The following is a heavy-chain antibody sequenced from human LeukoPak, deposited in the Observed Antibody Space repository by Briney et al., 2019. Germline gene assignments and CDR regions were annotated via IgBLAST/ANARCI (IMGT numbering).Heavy chain of an antibody. J-gene: IGHJ5*02. CDR3: ASLDTAKQPLANH. CDR2: IRSTGDT. CDR1: GFIFSQYS. Sequence: GGSLRLSCAASGFIFSQYSINWVRQAPGKGLEWVSHIRSTGDTFYADSVKGRFTISKNSAKNSLYLQMNTLRVEDTAMYYCASLDTAKQPLANHWGQGTLVTVSS. V-gene: IGHV3-48*04. D-gene: IGHD5-18*01.